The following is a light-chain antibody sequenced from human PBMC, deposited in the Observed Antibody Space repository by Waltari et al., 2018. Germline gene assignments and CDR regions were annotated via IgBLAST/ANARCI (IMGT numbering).Light chain of an antibody. CDR3: SSYTTSSSWV. V-gene: IGLV2-14*03. J-gene: IGLJ3*02. CDR1: SSDIGIYNH. Sequence: QSALTQPASVSGSPGQSITISCTGTSSDIGIYNHVSWYQQHPGQAPRLMIYGVSDRPSGISNRFSGSKSGDTASLTISGLQAEDEADYYCSSYTTSSSWVFGGGTKLTVL. CDR2: GVS.